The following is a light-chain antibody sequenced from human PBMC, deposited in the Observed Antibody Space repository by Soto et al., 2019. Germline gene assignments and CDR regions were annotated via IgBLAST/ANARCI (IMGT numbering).Light chain of an antibody. Sequence: ENVLTQSPVTLSLSPGERATLSCRASQSVKSYLAWYQQKPGQAPRLLIYDASNRAAGIPARFSGSGSGTGFTLTNSRLDPEGFAVYYCQSRGRRAPVLTFGGGTKVEIK. CDR2: DAS. J-gene: IGKJ4*01. CDR3: QSRGRRAPVLT. CDR1: QSVKSY. V-gene: IGKV3-11*01.